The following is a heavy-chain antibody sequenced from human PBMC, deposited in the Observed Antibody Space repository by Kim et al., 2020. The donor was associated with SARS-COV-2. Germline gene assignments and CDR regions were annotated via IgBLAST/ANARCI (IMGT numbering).Heavy chain of an antibody. CDR3: ARSWIQPGGWFDP. V-gene: IGHV4-39*01. Sequence: YNPSRTRRVTISVDTSKNQFSLKLSSVTAADTAVYYCARSWIQPGGWFDPWGQGTLVTVSS. D-gene: IGHD5-18*01. J-gene: IGHJ5*02.